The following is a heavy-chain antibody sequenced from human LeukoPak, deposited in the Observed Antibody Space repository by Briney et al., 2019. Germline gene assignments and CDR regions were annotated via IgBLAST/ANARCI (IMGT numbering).Heavy chain of an antibody. V-gene: IGHV3-30-3*01. J-gene: IGHJ4*02. D-gene: IGHD6-13*01. CDR3: ARGRAGIAAAGFDY. Sequence: PGESVRLLGATSGFSFSMSARHWPRLAPGKGLDWVAVISFDGGNKFYADSVKGRFSISRDNSKNTLYLQMNSLGLDDTAVYFCARGRAGIAAAGFDYWGQGTLVTVSS. CDR2: ISFDGGNK. CDR1: GFSFSMSA.